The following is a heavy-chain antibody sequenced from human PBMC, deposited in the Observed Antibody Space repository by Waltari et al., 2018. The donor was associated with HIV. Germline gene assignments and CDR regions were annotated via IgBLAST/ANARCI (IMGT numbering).Heavy chain of an antibody. CDR3: TRDTDNWSGLGGFDP. J-gene: IGHJ5*02. V-gene: IGHV3-74*01. CDR2: LNSDATSA. D-gene: IGHD3-3*01. Sequence: DVQLVESGGRFVEPGGSLRLSCAASGFSLSRYWLHWVRHTQGKGLSWVSCLNSDATSATYADSVKGRFIISRDNADNTLSLQMNNLRAEDTAIYYRTRDTDNWSGLGGFDPWGQGTLVIVSS. CDR1: GFSLSRYW.